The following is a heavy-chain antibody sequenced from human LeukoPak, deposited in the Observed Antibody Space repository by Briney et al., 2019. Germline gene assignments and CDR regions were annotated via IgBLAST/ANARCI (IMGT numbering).Heavy chain of an antibody. Sequence: GESLKISCKGSGYSFTSYWIGWVRQMPGKGLEWMGIIYPGDSDTRYSTSFQGQFTISADKSISTAYLQWSSLRASDTAMYYCARPAGAYCGGDCSWYFDLWGRGTLFTVSS. CDR3: ARPAGAYCGGDCSWYFDL. J-gene: IGHJ2*01. D-gene: IGHD2-21*02. CDR2: IYPGDSDT. V-gene: IGHV5-51*01. CDR1: GYSFTSYW.